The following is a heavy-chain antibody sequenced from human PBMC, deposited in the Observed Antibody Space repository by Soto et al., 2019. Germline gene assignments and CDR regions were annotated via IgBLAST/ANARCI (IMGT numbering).Heavy chain of an antibody. D-gene: IGHD3-16*02. J-gene: IGHJ6*02. Sequence: QVQLVESGGGLVKPGGSLRLSCAASGFTFSDSYMSWIRQAPGKGLEWISYITFSGNTVYYADSLMGRFTISRDNAKNSLYLQMNRLRAEDTAVYYCASVSWREKYGMDVWGQGTTVTVSS. CDR3: ASVSWREKYGMDV. CDR1: GFTFSDSY. CDR2: ITFSGNTV. V-gene: IGHV3-11*01.